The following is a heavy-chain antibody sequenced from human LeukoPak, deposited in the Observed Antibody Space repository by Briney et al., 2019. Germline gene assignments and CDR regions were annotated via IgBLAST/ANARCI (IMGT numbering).Heavy chain of an antibody. D-gene: IGHD3-3*01. Sequence: GASVKVSCKASGYTFTCYYMQWVRQAPAQGLEWMGWINPNSGDTNYAQRFQSRVTMTRDTSISTDYMELSSLRSDDTAVYFCARGYRTGDMTIFAYWGQGTLVTVSS. CDR2: INPNSGDT. J-gene: IGHJ4*02. CDR1: GYTFTCYY. V-gene: IGHV1-2*02. CDR3: ARGYRTGDMTIFAY.